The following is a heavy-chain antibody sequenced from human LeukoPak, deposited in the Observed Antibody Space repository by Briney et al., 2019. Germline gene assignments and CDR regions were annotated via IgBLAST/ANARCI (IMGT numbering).Heavy chain of an antibody. J-gene: IGHJ1*01. CDR3: VKDSSGWTGYFQH. CDR1: GFTFSSYA. CDR2: ISSNGGST. Sequence: GGSLRLSCSASGFTFSSYAMHWVRQAPGKGLEYVSAISSNGGSTYYADSVKGRFTISRDNSKNMLYPQMSSLRAEDTAVYYCVKDSSGWTGYFQHWGQGTLVTVSS. V-gene: IGHV3-64D*06. D-gene: IGHD6-19*01.